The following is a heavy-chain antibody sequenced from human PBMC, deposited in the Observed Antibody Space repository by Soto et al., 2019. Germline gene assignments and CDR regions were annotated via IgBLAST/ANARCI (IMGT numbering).Heavy chain of an antibody. V-gene: IGHV3-66*01. J-gene: IGHJ5*02. CDR1: GFTVSSHY. Sequence: EVQLAESGGGLVQPGGSLRLSCAVSGFTVSSHYMSWVRQAPGKGLEWVSVIYSGGSTYYADSVKGRFTISRDNSNNTPYLQMNSLRDEDSAVYYCAQHDWFDPWGQGTLVTVSS. D-gene: IGHD1-1*01. CDR3: AQHDWFDP. CDR2: IYSGGST.